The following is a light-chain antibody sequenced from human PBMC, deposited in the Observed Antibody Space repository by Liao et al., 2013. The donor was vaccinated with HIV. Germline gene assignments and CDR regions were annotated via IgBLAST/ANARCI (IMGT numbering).Light chain of an antibody. CDR2: YNS. Sequence: SYVLTQPPSVSVAPGKTARITCGGNNIGSKNVHWYQQRPGQAPVVVIYYNSDRPSGIPERFSASNSGNTATLTISRVEAGDEADYYCQVWDSSSDHRVFGGGTKLTVL. V-gene: IGLV3-21*04. CDR1: NIGSKN. J-gene: IGLJ3*02. CDR3: QVWDSSSDHRV.